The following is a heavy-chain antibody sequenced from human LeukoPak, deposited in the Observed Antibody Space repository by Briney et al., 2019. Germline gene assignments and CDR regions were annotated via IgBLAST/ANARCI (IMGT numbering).Heavy chain of an antibody. D-gene: IGHD3-22*01. CDR1: VGSISSYY. CDR3: ASAAAYYYDSSGYYWGYYYYGMDV. CDR2: IYYRGST. J-gene: IGHJ6*02. V-gene: IGHV4-59*01. Sequence: PSETLSLTCTVSVGSISSYYWSWIRQPPEKGLEWIGYIYYRGSTNYNPSLKSRVTISVDTSKNQFSLKLSSVTAADTAVYYCASAAAYYYDSSGYYWGYYYYGMDVWGQGTTVTVSS.